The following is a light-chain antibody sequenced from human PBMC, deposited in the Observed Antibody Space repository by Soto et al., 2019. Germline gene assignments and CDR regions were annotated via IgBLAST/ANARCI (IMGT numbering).Light chain of an antibody. V-gene: IGLV3-21*04. Sequence: SYEVTQTPAVSVAPGKTATMTCGGDNIGSRNVHWYQQKPGQAPAVVIYYDSDRPSGVPERFSGSNSGNTATLTINRVEAGDEADYYCQVSGSNSEHVIFGGGTKVTVL. CDR1: NIGSRN. J-gene: IGLJ2*01. CDR2: YDS. CDR3: QVSGSNSEHVI.